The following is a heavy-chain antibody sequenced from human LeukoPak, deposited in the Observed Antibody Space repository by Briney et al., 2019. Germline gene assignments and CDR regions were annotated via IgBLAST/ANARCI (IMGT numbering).Heavy chain of an antibody. V-gene: IGHV1-2*02. CDR2: INLSSGGT. Sequence: ASVKVSCKASGYTFTGYHMHWVRQAPGQGLQWMGWINLSSGGTNYAQTFQGRVTMTRDTSISTGYMELSSLRSDDTAVYYCARGRSSWYGTNNWFDPWGQGTLVTVSS. D-gene: IGHD6-13*01. CDR3: ARGRSSWYGTNNWFDP. J-gene: IGHJ5*02. CDR1: GYTFTGYH.